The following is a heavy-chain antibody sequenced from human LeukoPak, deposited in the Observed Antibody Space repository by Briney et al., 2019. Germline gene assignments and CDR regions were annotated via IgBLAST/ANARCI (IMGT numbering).Heavy chain of an antibody. Sequence: SETLSLTCTVSGGSISSGDYYWSWIRQPPGKGLEWIGYIYYSGSTNYNPSLKSRVTISVDTSKNQFSLKLSSVTAADTAVYYCARIAFYDISQYFDYWGQGTLVTVSS. J-gene: IGHJ4*02. CDR3: ARIAFYDISQYFDY. CDR2: IYYSGST. V-gene: IGHV4-61*08. D-gene: IGHD3-9*01. CDR1: GGSISSGDYY.